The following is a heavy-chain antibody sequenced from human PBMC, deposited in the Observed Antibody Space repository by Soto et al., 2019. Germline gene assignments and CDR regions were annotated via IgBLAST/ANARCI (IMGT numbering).Heavy chain of an antibody. Sequence: EVKLLESGGGLVQPGGSLRLSCAASGFTFSIYAMNWVRLAPGKGLEWVSALSPSGDNTYYADSVKGRFTISRDNSKNTLYLQMNSLRAEDTAVYYCAKAGTHSYSDCRGQGTLVTVSS. V-gene: IGHV3-23*01. CDR2: LSPSGDNT. D-gene: IGHD1-1*01. CDR1: GFTFSIYA. J-gene: IGHJ4*02. CDR3: AKAGTHSYSDC.